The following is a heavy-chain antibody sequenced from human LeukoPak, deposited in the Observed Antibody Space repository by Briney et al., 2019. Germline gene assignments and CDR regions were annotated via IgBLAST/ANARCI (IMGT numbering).Heavy chain of an antibody. D-gene: IGHD3-22*01. Sequence: PSETLSLTCAVYGGSFSNYYWSWIRQSPGKGLEWIGEITHSGSTNYNPSLKSRVTISVDTSKNQFSLKLSSVTAADTAVYYCARVTGYMIEDYFDYWGQGTLVTVSS. CDR1: GGSFSNYY. CDR2: ITHSGST. CDR3: ARVTGYMIEDYFDY. J-gene: IGHJ4*02. V-gene: IGHV4-34*01.